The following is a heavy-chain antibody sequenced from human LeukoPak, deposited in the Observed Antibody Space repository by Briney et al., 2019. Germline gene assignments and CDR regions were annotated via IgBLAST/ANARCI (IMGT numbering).Heavy chain of an antibody. V-gene: IGHV3-30*18. D-gene: IGHD2-15*01. CDR2: ISYDGSNK. CDR1: GFTFSSYG. Sequence: PGRSLRLSCAASGFTFSSYGMHWVRQAPGKGLEWVAVISYDGSNKYYAESVKGRFTISRDNSKSTLYLQMNSLRAEDTAVYHCAKDSAALVAYYYGMDLWGQGTTVTVSS. J-gene: IGHJ6*02. CDR3: AKDSAALVAYYYGMDL.